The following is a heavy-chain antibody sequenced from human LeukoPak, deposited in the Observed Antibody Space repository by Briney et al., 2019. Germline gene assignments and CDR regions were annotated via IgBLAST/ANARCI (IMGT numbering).Heavy chain of an antibody. CDR1: GYTLTELS. V-gene: IGHV1-2*05. CDR2: INLKSGGT. CDR3: ARGSRDAFDI. Sequence: ASVKVSCKVSGYTLTELSMHWVRQAPGQGLEWMGRINLKSGGTNYAQKFQGRVTMTRDTSISTAYMELSSLTSDDTVVYYCARGSRDAFDIWGQGTMVTVSS. J-gene: IGHJ3*02. D-gene: IGHD3-10*01.